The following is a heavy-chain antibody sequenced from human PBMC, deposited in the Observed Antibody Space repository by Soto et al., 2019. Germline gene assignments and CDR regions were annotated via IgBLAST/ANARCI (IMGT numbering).Heavy chain of an antibody. CDR1: GYTFTSYY. J-gene: IGHJ6*02. D-gene: IGHD3-22*01. Sequence: ASVKVSCKASGYTFTSYYMHWVRQAPGQGLEWMGMINPSGGSTSYAQKFQGRVTMTRDTSTSTVYMELSSLRSEDTAVYYCATVILTMTYYYYGMDVWGQGTTVTVSS. CDR3: ATVILTMTYYYYGMDV. CDR2: INPSGGST. V-gene: IGHV1-46*01.